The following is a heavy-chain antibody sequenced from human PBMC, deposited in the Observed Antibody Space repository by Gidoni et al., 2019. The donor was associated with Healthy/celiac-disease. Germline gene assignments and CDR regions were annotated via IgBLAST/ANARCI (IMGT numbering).Heavy chain of an antibody. CDR2: ISAYKGNT. CDR1: GYTFPSSG. CDR3: ARVPDNYYGSGSYHADY. Sequence: QVQLVQSGAEVKKPGASVKVSCKASGYTFPSSGISWVRQAPGQGLEWMGWISAYKGNTNYAQKLQGRVTMTTDTSTSTAYMELRSLRSDDTAVYYCARVPDNYYGSGSYHADYWGQGTLVTVSS. V-gene: IGHV1-18*01. J-gene: IGHJ4*02. D-gene: IGHD3-10*01.